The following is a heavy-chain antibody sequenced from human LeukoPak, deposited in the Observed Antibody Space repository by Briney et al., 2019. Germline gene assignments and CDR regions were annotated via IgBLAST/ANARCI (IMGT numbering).Heavy chain of an antibody. J-gene: IGHJ6*04. Sequence: LPGRSLRLSCAASGFTFSSYAVHWVRQAPGKGLEWVAVISYDGSNKYYADSVKGRFTISRDNSKNTLYLQTNSLRAEDTAVYYCAREIGTGSYYNVYYYGMDVWGKGTTVTVSS. CDR1: GFTFSSYA. D-gene: IGHD3-10*01. V-gene: IGHV3-30*04. CDR3: AREIGTGSYYNVYYYGMDV. CDR2: ISYDGSNK.